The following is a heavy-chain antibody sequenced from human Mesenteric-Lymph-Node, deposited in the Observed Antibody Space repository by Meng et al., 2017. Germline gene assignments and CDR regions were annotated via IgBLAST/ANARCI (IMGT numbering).Heavy chain of an antibody. CDR2: IYYSGST. CDR3: AHQHYDILTGYWGGSWFDP. Sequence: SETLSLTCTVSGDSISSYYWSWIRQPPGKGLEWIGYIYYSGSTNYNPSLKSRVTISVDTSKNQFSLKLSSVTAADTAVYYCAHQHYDILTGYWGGSWFDPWGQGTLVTVSS. V-gene: IGHV4-59*01. CDR1: GDSISSYY. D-gene: IGHD3-9*01. J-gene: IGHJ5*02.